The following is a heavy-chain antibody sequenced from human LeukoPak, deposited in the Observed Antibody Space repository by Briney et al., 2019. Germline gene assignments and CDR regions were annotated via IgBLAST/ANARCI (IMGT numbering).Heavy chain of an antibody. Sequence: GGSLRLSCAASGFTFSDSWMSWVRQAPGKGLEWVANMNQDGSAKGYVDSVKGRFTISRDNARNSLYLQMSSLRPEDTAVYYCATYTHWLAGDVWGQGATVAVSS. J-gene: IGHJ6*02. CDR3: ATYTHWLAGDV. CDR1: GFTFSDSW. V-gene: IGHV3-7*01. CDR2: MNQDGSAK. D-gene: IGHD3-16*01.